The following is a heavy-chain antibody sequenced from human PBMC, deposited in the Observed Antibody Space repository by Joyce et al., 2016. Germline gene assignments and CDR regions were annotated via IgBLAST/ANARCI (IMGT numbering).Heavy chain of an antibody. J-gene: IGHJ4*02. Sequence: EVQLVESGGGLIQPGGSLRLSCAASGFSVRSNYMTWVRQAPGKGPEWVSVIYSAGSTYYADSVKGRFTISRDNSKNTLSLQMNSRRAEDTAVYYCARELPTNYYDSSGYLDYWGLGTLVTVSS. CDR3: ARELPTNYYDSSGYLDY. CDR2: IYSAGST. D-gene: IGHD3-22*01. CDR1: GFSVRSNY. V-gene: IGHV3-53*01.